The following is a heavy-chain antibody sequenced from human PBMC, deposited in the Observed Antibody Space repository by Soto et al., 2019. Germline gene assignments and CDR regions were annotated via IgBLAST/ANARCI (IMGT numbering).Heavy chain of an antibody. J-gene: IGHJ5*02. Sequence: EVQLVESGGGLVKPGGSLRLSCAASGFTFNTYDMNWVRQAPGKGLEYLSSITTSSAYLYYAVSLKGLIPISINNAKNSLFLQLNTLRAEDTAVYYCVRSGTARLLRHTWFETWSQGTMVTVSS. D-gene: IGHD2-15*01. CDR2: ITTSSAYL. V-gene: IGHV3-21*01. CDR1: GFTFNTYD. CDR3: VRSGTARLLRHTWFET.